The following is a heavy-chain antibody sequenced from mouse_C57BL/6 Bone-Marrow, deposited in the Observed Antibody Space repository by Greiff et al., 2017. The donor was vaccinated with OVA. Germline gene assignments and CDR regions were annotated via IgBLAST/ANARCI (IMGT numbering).Heavy chain of an antibody. Sequence: QVQLQQPGAELVMPGASVKLSCKASGYTFTSYWMHWVKQRPGQGLEWIGEIDPSDSYTNYNGKFKGKATLTADKSSSTAYMQLSSLTSEDSAVYFCARHGAWFAYWGQGTLVTVSA. J-gene: IGHJ3*01. D-gene: IGHD1-1*01. CDR1: GYTFTSYW. V-gene: IGHV1-69*01. CDR2: IDPSDSYT. CDR3: ARHGAWFAY.